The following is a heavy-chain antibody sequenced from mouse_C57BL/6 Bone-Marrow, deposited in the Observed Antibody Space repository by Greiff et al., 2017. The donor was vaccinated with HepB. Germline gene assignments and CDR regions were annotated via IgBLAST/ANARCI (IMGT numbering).Heavy chain of an antibody. V-gene: IGHV5-9*01. CDR3: ARQDLYYYAMDY. D-gene: IGHD5-1*01. CDR1: GFTFSSYT. Sequence: DVQLVESGGGLVKPGGSLKLSCAASGFTFSSYTMSWVRQTTEKRLEWVATISGGGGNTYYPDSVKGRFTISRDNAKNTLYLQMSSLRSEDTALYYCARQDLYYYAMDYWGQGTSVTVSS. CDR2: ISGGGGNT. J-gene: IGHJ4*01.